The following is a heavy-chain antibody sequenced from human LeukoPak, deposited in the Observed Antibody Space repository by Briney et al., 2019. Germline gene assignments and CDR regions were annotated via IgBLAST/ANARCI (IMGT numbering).Heavy chain of an antibody. CDR2: IYYSGST. J-gene: IGHJ4*02. CDR1: GGSISSSSYY. D-gene: IGHD3-16*02. Sequence: PSETLSLTCTVSGGSISSSSYYWGWIRQPPGKGLEWIGSIYYSGSTYYNPSLKSRVTISVDTSKNQFSLKLSSVTAADTAVYYCARGLVSDYWGQGTLVTVSS. V-gene: IGHV4-39*01. CDR3: ARGLVSDY.